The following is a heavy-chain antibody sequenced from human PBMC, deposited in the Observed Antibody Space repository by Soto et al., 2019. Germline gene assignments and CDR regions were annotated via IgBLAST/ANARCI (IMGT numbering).Heavy chain of an antibody. J-gene: IGHJ4*02. V-gene: IGHV4-38-2*02. CDR2: IDYSGRT. Sequence: SETLSLTCSVSGYLISSGYYWGWIRQTPGKGLEWLGSIDYSGRTYYNPSLKSRVSTSVDLSKNQFSLNLRSVTAADTAVYFCARDLSSGYDSYHFDYWGQGTLVTVSS. D-gene: IGHD3-22*01. CDR3: ARDLSSGYDSYHFDY. CDR1: GYLISSGYY.